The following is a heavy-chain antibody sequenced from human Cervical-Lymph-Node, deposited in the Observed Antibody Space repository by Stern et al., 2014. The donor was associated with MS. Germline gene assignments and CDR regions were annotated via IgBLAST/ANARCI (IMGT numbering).Heavy chain of an antibody. CDR1: GFTFSSYG. Sequence: VQLVESGGGVVQPGRSLRLTCTVSGFTFSSYGMHWVRQAPGKGLEWGSVISYDGSDTYYADSVKGRFTISRDNSKNTLYLEMLSLSPEDTAAYYCLKRANTQVRGVRLGDYWGQGTLVTVSS. V-gene: IGHV3-30*18. CDR2: ISYDGSDT. CDR3: LKRANTQVRGVRLGDY. J-gene: IGHJ4*02. D-gene: IGHD3-10*01.